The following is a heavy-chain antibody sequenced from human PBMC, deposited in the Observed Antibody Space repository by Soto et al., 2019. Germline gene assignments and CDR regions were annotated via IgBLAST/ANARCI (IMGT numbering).Heavy chain of an antibody. V-gene: IGHV3-74*01. CDR2: IAHDGRST. CDR3: VRKAGASYMPAEAFQH. D-gene: IGHD2-2*01. Sequence: EVQLVESGGGLVQPGGSLRLSCAASGFSFSTYWMHWVRQGPGKGLVWVSRIAHDGRSTSYADSVKGRFPISRDKAKNTLTLQITSLTVEATGVYYCVRKAGASYMPAEAFQHWGQGTLVTVSS. J-gene: IGHJ1*01. CDR1: GFSFSTYW.